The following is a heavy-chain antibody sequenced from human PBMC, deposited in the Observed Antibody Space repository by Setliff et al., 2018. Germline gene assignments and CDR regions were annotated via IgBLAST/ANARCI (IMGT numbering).Heavy chain of an antibody. V-gene: IGHV3-23*01. D-gene: IGHD3-22*01. CDR2: ISGSGGST. Sequence: GGSLRHSCAASGFTFSSYAMSWVRQAPGKGLEWVSAISGSGGSTYYADSVKGRFTISRDNSKNTLYLQMNSLRAEDTAVYYCAKDESRISGYYFDYWGQGTLVTVSS. CDR1: GFTFSSYA. CDR3: AKDESRISGYYFDY. J-gene: IGHJ4*02.